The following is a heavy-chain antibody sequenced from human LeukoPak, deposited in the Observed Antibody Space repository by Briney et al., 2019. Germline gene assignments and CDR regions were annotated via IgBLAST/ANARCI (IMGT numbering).Heavy chain of an antibody. V-gene: IGHV4-59*01. CDR1: GGSISSYY. Sequence: PSETLSLTCTVSGGSISSYYWSWIRQPPGKGLEWIGYIYYSGSTNYNPSLKSRVTISVDTSKNQFSLKLSSVTAADTAVYYCASFGCSSTSCYVGAFDLWGQGTMVTVSS. D-gene: IGHD2-2*01. J-gene: IGHJ3*01. CDR2: IYYSGST. CDR3: ASFGCSSTSCYVGAFDL.